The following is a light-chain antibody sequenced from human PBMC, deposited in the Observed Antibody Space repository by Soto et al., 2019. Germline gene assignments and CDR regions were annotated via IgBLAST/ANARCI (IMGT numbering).Light chain of an antibody. Sequence: EIVMTQSPATLSASPGERATLSCRASESVSSNLAWYQQKAGQAPRLLIYGASTRATGIPARFSGSGSGTEFTLTISSLQSEDFAVYYCQQYNNWPPWTFGQGTKVDIK. J-gene: IGKJ1*01. CDR3: QQYNNWPPWT. CDR2: GAS. CDR1: ESVSSN. V-gene: IGKV3-15*01.